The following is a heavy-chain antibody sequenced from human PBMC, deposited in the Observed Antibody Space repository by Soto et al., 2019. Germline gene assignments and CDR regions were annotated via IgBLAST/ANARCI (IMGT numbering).Heavy chain of an antibody. CDR3: ARGGGSYYGAYNYYYGMDV. CDR2: IIPIFGTA. J-gene: IGHJ6*02. CDR1: GGTFSSYA. V-gene: IGHV1-69*13. Sequence: SVKVSCKASGGTFSSYAISWVRQAPGQGLEWMGGIIPIFGTANYAQKFQGRVTITADESTSTAYMELSSLRSEDTAVYYCARGGGSYYGAYNYYYGMDVWGQGTTVTVSS. D-gene: IGHD1-26*01.